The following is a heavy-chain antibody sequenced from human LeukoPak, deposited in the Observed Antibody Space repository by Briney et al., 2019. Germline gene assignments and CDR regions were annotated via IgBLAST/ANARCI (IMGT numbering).Heavy chain of an antibody. CDR2: ISGSGDYT. Sequence: PGGSLRLSCAASGFPFSTYAMAWVREAPGKGLEWVSGISGSGDYTFYANSVKGRFTISRDNSKNTLYLQMNSLRAEDTAVYYCARDLSISLGFFDCWGQGTLVTVS. CDR3: ARDLSISLGFFDC. V-gene: IGHV3-23*01. CDR1: GFPFSTYA. D-gene: IGHD7-27*01. J-gene: IGHJ4*02.